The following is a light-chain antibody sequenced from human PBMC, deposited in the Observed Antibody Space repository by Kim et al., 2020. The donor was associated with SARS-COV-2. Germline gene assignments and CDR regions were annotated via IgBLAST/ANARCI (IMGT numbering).Light chain of an antibody. CDR3: EQYGSSPRT. V-gene: IGKV3-20*01. CDR2: GAS. J-gene: IGKJ1*01. Sequence: SPGERATLSGRASQSVSSSYIAWYQQKPGQAPRLLIYGASSRAAGIPDRFSGSGSGTDFTRTISRLEPEDFVVYYCEQYGSSPRTFGQGTKVDIK. CDR1: QSVSSSY.